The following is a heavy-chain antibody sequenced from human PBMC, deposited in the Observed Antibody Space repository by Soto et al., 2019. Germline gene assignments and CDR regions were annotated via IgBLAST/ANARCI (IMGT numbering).Heavy chain of an antibody. Sequence: GGSLRLSCAASGFTFSSYGMHWVRQAPGKGLEWVAVIWYDGSNKYYADSVKGRFTISRDNSKNTLYLQMNSLRAEDTAVYYCARAMVPAADDAFDIWGQGTMVTVSS. CDR2: IWYDGSNK. CDR3: ARAMVPAADDAFDI. J-gene: IGHJ3*02. CDR1: GFTFSSYG. V-gene: IGHV3-33*01. D-gene: IGHD2-2*01.